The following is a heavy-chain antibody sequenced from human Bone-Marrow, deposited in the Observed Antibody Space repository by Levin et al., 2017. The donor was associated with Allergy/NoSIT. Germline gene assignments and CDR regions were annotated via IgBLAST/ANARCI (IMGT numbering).Heavy chain of an antibody. CDR3: ARGGDGYNPLWFFGL. V-gene: IGHV4-61*01. D-gene: IGHD5-24*01. CDR1: GGSVSSGSYY. CDR2: TQYNGGSA. J-gene: IGHJ2*01. Sequence: KTSETLSLTCTVSGGSVSSGSYYWSWMRQPPGQGLEWIGYTQYNGGSANRNPSLKSRVAILVDPSKNQFSLRLTSVTAADTAVYFCARGGDGYNPLWFFGLWGRGTPVTVSS.